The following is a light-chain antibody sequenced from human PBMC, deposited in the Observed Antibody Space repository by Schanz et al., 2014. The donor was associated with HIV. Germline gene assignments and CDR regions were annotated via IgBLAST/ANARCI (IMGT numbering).Light chain of an antibody. CDR1: QSIDNY. V-gene: IGKV1-5*01. J-gene: IGKJ2*01. CDR3: QQCVTYPYT. Sequence: DIQMTQSPSTLSASVGDRVSITCRASQSIDNYLNWYQQKPGKAPKLLITGASDLQAWVPSRFSGSGSGTEFTLTISSLQPYDFATYYCQQCVTYPYTFGQGTTLDIK. CDR2: GAS.